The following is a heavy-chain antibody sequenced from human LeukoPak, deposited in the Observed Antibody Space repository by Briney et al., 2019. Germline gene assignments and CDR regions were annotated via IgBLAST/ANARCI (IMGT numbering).Heavy chain of an antibody. CDR3: ARLSSGYYSDY. Sequence: PSETLSLTCTVSGGSISSDYWSWIRQPPGKGLEWIGFVYYSESTNYNPSLKSRVTISIDTSKNQFSLRLNSVTAADTAVYYCARLSSGYYSDYWGQGTLVTVSS. V-gene: IGHV4-59*08. D-gene: IGHD1-26*01. CDR2: VYYSEST. J-gene: IGHJ4*02. CDR1: GGSISSDY.